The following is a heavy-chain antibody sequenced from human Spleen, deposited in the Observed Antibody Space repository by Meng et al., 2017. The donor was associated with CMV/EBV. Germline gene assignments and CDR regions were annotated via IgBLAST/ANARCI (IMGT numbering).Heavy chain of an antibody. CDR2: IYPGDSDT. Sequence: KVSCKVSGYRFTTYWIGWVRQMPGKGLEWMGIIYPGDSDTRYSPSFQGQVTISADKSINTAYLQWSSLKASDTAMYYCARFVGWELSGGYYYYGMDVWGQGTTVTVSS. V-gene: IGHV5-51*01. CDR1: GYRFTTYW. J-gene: IGHJ6*02. D-gene: IGHD1-26*01. CDR3: ARFVGWELSGGYYYYGMDV.